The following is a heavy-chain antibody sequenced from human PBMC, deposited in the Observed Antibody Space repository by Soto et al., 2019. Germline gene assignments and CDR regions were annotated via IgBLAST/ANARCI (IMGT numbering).Heavy chain of an antibody. D-gene: IGHD2-8*02. J-gene: IGHJ3*02. V-gene: IGHV3-30*02. CDR1: GFPFDSYG. CDR3: TTPDLVASGDT. Sequence: GGSLRLSCVASGFPFDSYGIHWVRRTPGKGLEWVATIGFAGNNKYYADSVKGRFTISRDNSKNSLYLQINNLKTEDTGVYYCTTPDLVASGDTWGQGTMVTVSS. CDR2: IGFAGNNK.